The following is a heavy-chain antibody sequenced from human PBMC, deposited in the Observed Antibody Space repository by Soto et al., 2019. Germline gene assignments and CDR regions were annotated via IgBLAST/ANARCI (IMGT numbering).Heavy chain of an antibody. V-gene: IGHV3-30*18. D-gene: IGHD3-22*01. Sequence: GGSLRLSCAASGFTFSSYGMHWVRQAPGKGLEWVAVISYDGSNKYYADSVKGRFTISRDNSKNTLYLQMNSLRAEDTAVYYCAKDYQDDSSGYGTLDYWGQGTLVTVSS. CDR2: ISYDGSNK. CDR3: AKDYQDDSSGYGTLDY. J-gene: IGHJ4*02. CDR1: GFTFSSYG.